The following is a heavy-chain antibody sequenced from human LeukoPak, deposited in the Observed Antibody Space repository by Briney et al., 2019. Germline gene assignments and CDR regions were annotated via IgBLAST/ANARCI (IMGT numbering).Heavy chain of an antibody. D-gene: IGHD6-13*01. J-gene: IGHJ5*02. CDR1: GYTLTELS. CDR2: FDPEDGGT. V-gene: IGHV1-24*01. CDR3: ATIERVIAAAGLCGFDP. Sequence: GASVKVSCKVSGYTLTELSMHWVRQAPGKGLEWMGGFDPEDGGTIYAQKFQGRVTMTEDTSTDTAYMELSSLRSEDTAVYYCATIERVIAAAGLCGFDPWGQGTLVTVSS.